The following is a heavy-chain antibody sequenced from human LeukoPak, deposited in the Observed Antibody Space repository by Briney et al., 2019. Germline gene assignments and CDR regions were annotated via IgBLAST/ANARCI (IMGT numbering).Heavy chain of an antibody. CDR1: GFTFSDYY. CDR3: AKTMVRGVITDY. V-gene: IGHV3-11*01. CDR2: ISSSGSTI. D-gene: IGHD3-10*01. Sequence: GGSLRLSCAASGFTFSDYYMSWIRQAPGKGLEWVSYISSSGSTICYADSVKGRFTISRDNAKNSLYLQMNSLRAEDTAVYYCAKTMVRGVITDYWGQGTLVTVSS. J-gene: IGHJ4*02.